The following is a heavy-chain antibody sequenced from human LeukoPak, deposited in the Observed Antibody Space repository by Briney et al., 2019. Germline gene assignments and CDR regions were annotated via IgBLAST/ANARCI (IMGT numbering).Heavy chain of an antibody. D-gene: IGHD4-23*01. CDR2: IIPILGIA. CDR3: ARGVVVTDAFDI. V-gene: IGHV1-69*04. Sequence: SVKVSCKASGGTFISYAISWVRQAPGQGLEWMGRIIPILGIANYAQKFQGRVTITADKSTSTAYMELSSLRSEDTAVYYCARGVVVTDAFDIWGQGTMVTVSS. J-gene: IGHJ3*02. CDR1: GGTFISYA.